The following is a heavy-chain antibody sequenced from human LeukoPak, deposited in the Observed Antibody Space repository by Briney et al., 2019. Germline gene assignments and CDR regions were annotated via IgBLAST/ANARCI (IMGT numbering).Heavy chain of an antibody. D-gene: IGHD3-3*01. CDR2: MNPNSGNT. V-gene: IGHV1-2*02. J-gene: IGHJ4*02. CDR1: GYTFTGYY. Sequence: ASVKVSCKASGYTFTGYYMHWVRQAPGQGLEWMGWMNPNSGNTGYAQKFQGRVTMTRDMSISTAYMELSRLRSDDTAVYYCARTGYDFWSGYHFDYWGQGTLVTVSS. CDR3: ARTGYDFWSGYHFDY.